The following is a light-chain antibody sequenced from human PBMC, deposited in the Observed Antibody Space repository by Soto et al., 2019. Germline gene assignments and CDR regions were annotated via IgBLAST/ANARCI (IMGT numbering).Light chain of an antibody. V-gene: IGKV3-20*01. CDR3: RQYGISQWM. CDR2: GAS. J-gene: IGKJ1*01. Sequence: EIVLTQSPGTLSLSPGERATLSCRASQSVSSSYLAWYQQKPGQAPRLLIYGASSKATGIPDRFSGSGSGTDFTLTISRLEPEDIAVYYSRQYGISQWMFGEATRVEIK. CDR1: QSVSSSY.